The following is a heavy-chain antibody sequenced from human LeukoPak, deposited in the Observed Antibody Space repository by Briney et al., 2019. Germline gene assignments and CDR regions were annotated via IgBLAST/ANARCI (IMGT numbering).Heavy chain of an antibody. V-gene: IGHV1-3*01. J-gene: IGHJ4*02. D-gene: IGHD6-19*01. Sequence: GGSVKVSCKASGYTFTSYAMHWVRQAPGQRREWMGWINAGNGNTKYSQKFQGRVTITRDTSASTAYMELSSLRSEDTAVYYCARADIRGYSSRYYFDYWGQGTLVTVSS. CDR3: ARADIRGYSSRYYFDY. CDR1: GYTFTSYA. CDR2: INAGNGNT.